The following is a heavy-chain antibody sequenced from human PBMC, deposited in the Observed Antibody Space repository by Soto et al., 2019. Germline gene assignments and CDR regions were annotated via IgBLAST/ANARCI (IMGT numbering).Heavy chain of an antibody. CDR2: MNPNSGNT. D-gene: IGHD2-21*01. CDR3: ARERAIRGFNY. V-gene: IGHV1-8*01. CDR1: GYTFTSYD. J-gene: IGHJ4*02. Sequence: QVQLVQSGAEVKKPGASVKVSCKASGYTFTSYDINWVQQDTGQGLEWMGWMNPNSGNTGYAQKFQGRVAMTRNTSISTAYMELSNLRSEDTAVYYCARERAIRGFNYWGQGTLVTVSS.